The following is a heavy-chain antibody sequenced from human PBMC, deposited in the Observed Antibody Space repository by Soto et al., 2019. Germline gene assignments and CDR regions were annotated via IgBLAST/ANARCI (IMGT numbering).Heavy chain of an antibody. J-gene: IGHJ6*02. Sequence: LRLSCAASGFTFSSYGMHWVRQAPGKGLEWVAVIWYDGSNKYYADSVKGRFTISRDNSKNTLYLQMNSLRAEDTAVYYCARDSPPNFAGIAARHYYYYGMDVWGQGTTVTVSS. CDR2: IWYDGSNK. V-gene: IGHV3-33*01. CDR1: GFTFSSYG. D-gene: IGHD6-6*01. CDR3: ARDSPPNFAGIAARHYYYYGMDV.